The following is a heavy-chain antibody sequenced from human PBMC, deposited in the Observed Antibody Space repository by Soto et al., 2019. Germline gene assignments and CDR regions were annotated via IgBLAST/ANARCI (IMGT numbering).Heavy chain of an antibody. CDR1: GFTFTSYS. D-gene: IGHD5-12*01. Sequence: GGSLRLSCAASGFTFTSYSMNWVRQAPGKGLEWVSYIRGTTHYADSVKGRFTISRDNSKNSLYLQMNSLRAEDTAVYYCAKGTNDIGAPIFYLDYWGQGTLVTVSS. CDR2: IRGTT. CDR3: AKGTNDIGAPIFYLDY. V-gene: IGHV3-48*01. J-gene: IGHJ4*02.